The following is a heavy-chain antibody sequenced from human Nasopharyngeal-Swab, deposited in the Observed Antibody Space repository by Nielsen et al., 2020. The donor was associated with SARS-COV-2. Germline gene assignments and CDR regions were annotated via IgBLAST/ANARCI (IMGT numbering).Heavy chain of an antibody. D-gene: IGHD5-18*01. CDR1: GFTFENYA. CDR3: AKARRTDTYGFESFDY. V-gene: IGHV3-9*01. Sequence: GESLRLSCAASGFTFENYAMHWVRQPPGKGLEWVSGITWNSGNKGYAESVQGRFTISRDNARNSLYLQMNSLRAEDTALYYCAKARRTDTYGFESFDYWGQGTLVTVSS. CDR2: ITWNSGNK. J-gene: IGHJ4*02.